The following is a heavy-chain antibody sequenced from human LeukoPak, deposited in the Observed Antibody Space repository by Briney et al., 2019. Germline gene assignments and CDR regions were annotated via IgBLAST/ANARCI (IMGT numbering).Heavy chain of an antibody. Sequence: GGSLRLSCAASGFIFSNSAMNWVRQAPGKGLEWVSAISGSGSNTLYADSVRGRFTISRDNSKNTLHLQMNSLRAEDTAVYYCAKDRADVVPTMVLDYWGQGTLVTVSS. CDR1: GFIFSNSA. V-gene: IGHV3-23*01. J-gene: IGHJ4*02. CDR2: ISGSGSNT. D-gene: IGHD5-12*01. CDR3: AKDRADVVPTMVLDY.